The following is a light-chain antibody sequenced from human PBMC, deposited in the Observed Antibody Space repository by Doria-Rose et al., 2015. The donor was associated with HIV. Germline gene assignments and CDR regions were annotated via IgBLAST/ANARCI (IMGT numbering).Light chain of an antibody. CDR2: DGS. CDR1: QSFSSTY. J-gene: IGKJ1*01. CDR3: HQYGTSWT. Sequence: TQSPGTLSLSPGERATLSCRASQSFSSTYLAWYQQKPVQAPSLLIYDGSTRATSIPDRFSASGSGTDFTLTINRLEPEDFALYYCHQYGTSWTCGQGTKVEI. V-gene: IGKV3-20*01.